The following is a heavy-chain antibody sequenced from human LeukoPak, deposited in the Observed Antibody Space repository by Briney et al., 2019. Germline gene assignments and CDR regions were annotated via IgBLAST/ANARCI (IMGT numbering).Heavy chain of an antibody. CDR1: GFTFSSYA. D-gene: IGHD4-23*01. Sequence: GGSLRLSCAASGFTFSSYAMSWVRQAPGKGLEWVSAISGSGGSTYYADSVKGRFTISRDNSKNTLYLQMNSLRAEDTDVYYCAKDMPKYDYGGNSVRYWGQGTLVTVSS. V-gene: IGHV3-23*01. J-gene: IGHJ4*02. CDR2: ISGSGGST. CDR3: AKDMPKYDYGGNSVRY.